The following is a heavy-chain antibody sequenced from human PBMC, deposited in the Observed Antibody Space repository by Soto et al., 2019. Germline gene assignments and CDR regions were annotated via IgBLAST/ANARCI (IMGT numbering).Heavy chain of an antibody. J-gene: IGHJ4*02. V-gene: IGHV4-59*12. Sequence: PSETLSLTCTVSGGSISSYYWSWIRQPPGKGLEWIGYIYYSGSTNYNPSLKSRVTISVDTSKNQFSLKLSSVTAAHTAVYYCAKERAVAGIPIDYWGQGTLVTVSS. CDR3: AKERAVAGIPIDY. CDR2: IYYSGST. D-gene: IGHD6-19*01. CDR1: GGSISSYY.